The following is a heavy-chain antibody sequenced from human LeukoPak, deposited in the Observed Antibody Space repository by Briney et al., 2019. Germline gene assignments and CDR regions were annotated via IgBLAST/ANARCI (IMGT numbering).Heavy chain of an antibody. CDR3: ARVSAAGTGPDS. Sequence: PSDTLSLTCTVSGDSVCSGNFYWRWIRQPPGKGLEWIGFMSNSGHTDSTPSLKSRVTISVDTSKNQFSLKLNSVTAADTAAYYCARVSAAGTGPDSWGQGTLVTVSS. D-gene: IGHD6-13*01. V-gene: IGHV4-61*01. CDR2: MSNSGHT. CDR1: GDSVCSGNFY. J-gene: IGHJ4*02.